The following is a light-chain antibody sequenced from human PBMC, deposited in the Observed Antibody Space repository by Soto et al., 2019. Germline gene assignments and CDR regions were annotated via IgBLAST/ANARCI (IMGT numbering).Light chain of an antibody. CDR2: DAS. J-gene: IGKJ5*01. CDR1: QTVSSY. Sequence: EIVLTQSPATLSLSPGERAILSCRASQTVSSYLLWYQQKRGQAPRLLIYDASNRATGIPARFSGSGSGTDFTLTISSLEPEDFAVYYCQHRMNWPLTFGQGTRLEIK. CDR3: QHRMNWPLT. V-gene: IGKV3-11*01.